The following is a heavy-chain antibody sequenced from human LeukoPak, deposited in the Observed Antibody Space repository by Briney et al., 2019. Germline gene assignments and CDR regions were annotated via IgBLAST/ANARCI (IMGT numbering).Heavy chain of an antibody. V-gene: IGHV4-61*02. CDR1: GGSLSSGSYY. D-gene: IGHD1-14*01. CDR3: ARGRRYGAFDI. CDR2: IYTSGST. J-gene: IGHJ3*02. Sequence: SETLSLTCTVSGGSLSSGSYYWSWIRQPAGKGLEWIGRIYTSGSTNYNPSLKSRVTISVDTSKNQFSLKLSSVTAADTAVYYCARGRRYGAFDIWGQGTMVTVSS.